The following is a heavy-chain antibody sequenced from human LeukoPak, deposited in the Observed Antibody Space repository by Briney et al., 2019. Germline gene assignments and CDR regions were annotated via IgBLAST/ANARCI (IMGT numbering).Heavy chain of an antibody. V-gene: IGHV3-23*01. CDR1: GFTVSSNY. J-gene: IGHJ6*03. CDR2: ISGSGGST. D-gene: IGHD1-26*01. Sequence: QPGGSLRLSCAASGFTVSSNYMSWVRQAPGKRLEWVSVISGSGGSTYYADSVKGRFTISRDNSKNTLYLQMNSLRAEDTAVYYCAKMGRYYYYMDVWGKGTTVTVSS. CDR3: AKMGRYYYYMDV.